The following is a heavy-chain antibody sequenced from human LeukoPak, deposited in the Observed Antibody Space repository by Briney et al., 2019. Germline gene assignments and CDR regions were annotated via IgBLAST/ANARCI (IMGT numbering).Heavy chain of an antibody. V-gene: IGHV3-9*03. D-gene: IGHD5-18*01. CDR3: AKEVDTAMAPLDL. J-gene: IGHJ2*01. CDR1: GFTFDDYA. Sequence: GGSLRLSCAASGFTFDDYAMHWVRQAPGKGLDWVSGISWNSGSIGYADSVKGRFTISRDNAKNSLYLQMNSLRAEDMALYYCAKEVDTAMAPLDLWGRGTLVTVSS. CDR2: ISWNSGSI.